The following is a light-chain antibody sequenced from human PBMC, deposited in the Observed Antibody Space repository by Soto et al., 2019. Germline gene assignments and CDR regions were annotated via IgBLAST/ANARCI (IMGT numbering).Light chain of an antibody. CDR3: QQYNSYPYT. CDR2: DAS. CDR1: QSISSW. Sequence: DIQMTQSPSTLSASVGDRVTIPCRASQSISSWLAWYQEKPGKAPRLLIYDASSLESGVASRFSGSGSGTEFTLTISSLQPDDFATYYCQQYNSYPYTFGQGTKLEIK. V-gene: IGKV1-5*01. J-gene: IGKJ2*01.